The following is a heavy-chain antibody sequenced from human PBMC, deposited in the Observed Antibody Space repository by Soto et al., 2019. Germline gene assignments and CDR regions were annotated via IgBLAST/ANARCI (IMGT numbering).Heavy chain of an antibody. V-gene: IGHV3-30*18. D-gene: IGHD4-4*01. J-gene: IGHJ6*02. CDR1: GFTFSSYG. CDR3: ANDREDYSNYPYYYGMDV. Sequence: GGSLRLSCAASGFTFSSYGMRWVRQAPGEGLEWVAVISYDGSNKYYADSVKGRFTISRDNSKNTLYLQMNRMRAEDTAVYYCANDREDYSNYPYYYGMDVWGQGTTVTVSS. CDR2: ISYDGSNK.